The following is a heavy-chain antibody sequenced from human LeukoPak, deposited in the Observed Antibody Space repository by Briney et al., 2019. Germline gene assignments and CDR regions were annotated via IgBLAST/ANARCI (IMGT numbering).Heavy chain of an antibody. CDR3: ARSPVGAIGPFDI. J-gene: IGHJ3*02. Sequence: ASVKVSCMASGYTFTSYDINWVRQATGQGLEWMGWMNPNSGNSGYAQKFQGRVTMTRNTSISTGYMELSSLRSEDTAVYYCARSPVGAIGPFDIWGQGTMVTASS. CDR2: MNPNSGNS. CDR1: GYTFTSYD. V-gene: IGHV1-8*01. D-gene: IGHD1-26*01.